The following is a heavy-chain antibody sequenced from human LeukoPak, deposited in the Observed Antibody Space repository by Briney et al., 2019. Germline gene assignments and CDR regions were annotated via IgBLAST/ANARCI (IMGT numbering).Heavy chain of an antibody. CDR2: IYTSGST. D-gene: IGHD3-3*01. CDR1: GGSISSYY. V-gene: IGHV4-4*07. CDR3: AREPSITIFGVVIIGMDV. Sequence: PSETLSLTCTVSGGSISSYYWSWIRQPPGKGLEWIGRIYTSGSTNYNPSLKSRVTMSVDTSKNQFSLKLSSVTAADTAVYYCAREPSITIFGVVIIGMDVWGQGTTVTVSS. J-gene: IGHJ6*02.